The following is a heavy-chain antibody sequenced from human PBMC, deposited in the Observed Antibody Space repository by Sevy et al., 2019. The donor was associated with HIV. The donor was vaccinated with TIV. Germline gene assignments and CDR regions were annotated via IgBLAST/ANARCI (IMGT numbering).Heavy chain of an antibody. CDR3: AKDGLYGGDFEYFQD. J-gene: IGHJ1*01. V-gene: IGHV3-23*01. Sequence: GGSLRLSCVVSGVTFSSYGMTWVRQAPGKGLEWVSSMTGSGTTIYYGDSVKGRSTISRDNSKNTLYLQMNSLRAEDTAIYYCAKDGLYGGDFEYFQDWGQGTLVTVSS. D-gene: IGHD2-21*02. CDR1: GVTFSSYG. CDR2: MTGSGTTI.